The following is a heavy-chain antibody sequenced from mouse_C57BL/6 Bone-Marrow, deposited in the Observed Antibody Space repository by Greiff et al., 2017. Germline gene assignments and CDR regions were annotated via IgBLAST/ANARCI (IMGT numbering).Heavy chain of an antibody. Sequence: QVQLQQSGPELVRPGPSVKLSCKASGYTFTDYYINWVKQRPGQGLEWIARIYPGSGNPYYNEKFKGKATMTAEKSSSTAYMQRSRLTYEDSAVYFGARERDGYYFDYWGQGTTLTVSS. V-gene: IGHV1-76*01. CDR2: IYPGSGNP. CDR1: GYTFTDYY. CDR3: ARERDGYYFDY. J-gene: IGHJ2*01.